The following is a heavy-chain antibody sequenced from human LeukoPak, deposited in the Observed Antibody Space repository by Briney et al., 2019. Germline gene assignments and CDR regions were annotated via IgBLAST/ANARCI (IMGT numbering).Heavy chain of an antibody. Sequence: ASVKVSCKASGYTFTSYGIGWVRQAPGQGLEWMGWISAYNGNTNYAQKLQGRVTMTTDTSTSTAYMELRSLRSDDTAVYYCARPRSRDGYFDAFDIWGQGTMVTVSS. CDR2: ISAYNGNT. D-gene: IGHD5-24*01. CDR1: GYTFTSYG. CDR3: ARPRSRDGYFDAFDI. J-gene: IGHJ3*02. V-gene: IGHV1-18*01.